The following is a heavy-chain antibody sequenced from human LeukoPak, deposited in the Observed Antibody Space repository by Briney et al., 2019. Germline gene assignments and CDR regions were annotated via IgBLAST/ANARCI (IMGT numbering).Heavy chain of an antibody. CDR2: INPNSGGT. CDR1: GYTFTGYY. CDR3: ARDLGPGGDEYYFDY. J-gene: IGHJ4*02. D-gene: IGHD2-21*02. Sequence: GASVKLCCTAAGYTFTGYYMHWVRQAPGQGLGWMGWINPNSGGTNYAQTFQARVTMTRDTSISTAYMELSRLRSGDTAVYYCARDLGPGGDEYYFDYWGQGTLVTVSS. V-gene: IGHV1-2*02.